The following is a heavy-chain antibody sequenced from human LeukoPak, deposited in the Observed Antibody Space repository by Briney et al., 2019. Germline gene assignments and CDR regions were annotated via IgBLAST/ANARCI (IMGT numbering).Heavy chain of an antibody. CDR1: GFTFSSYW. D-gene: IGHD2-21*01. CDR3: ARGVYSLDV. J-gene: IGHJ6*04. Sequence: GGSLRLSCVASGFTFSSYWMTWVRQAPGKGLEWVANMNEDGTERYYVDSVKGRFTISRDNAKNSLYLQMNSLRAEDAAVYYCARGVYSLDVWGKEITVTVSS. CDR2: MNEDGTER. V-gene: IGHV3-7*01.